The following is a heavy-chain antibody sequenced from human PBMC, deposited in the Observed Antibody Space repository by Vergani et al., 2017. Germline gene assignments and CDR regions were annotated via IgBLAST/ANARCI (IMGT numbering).Heavy chain of an antibody. V-gene: IGHV3-9*01. J-gene: IGHJ3*02. CDR3: ASMEGAFDI. Sequence: EVQLVESGGGLVQPGRSLRLSCAASGITFDDYAMHWVRQAPGKGLEWVSGISWNSGSIGYADSVKGRFTISRDNAKNSLYLQMNSLRAEDTALYYCASMEGAFDIWGQGTMVTVSS. D-gene: IGHD2-8*01. CDR2: ISWNSGSI. CDR1: GITFDDYA.